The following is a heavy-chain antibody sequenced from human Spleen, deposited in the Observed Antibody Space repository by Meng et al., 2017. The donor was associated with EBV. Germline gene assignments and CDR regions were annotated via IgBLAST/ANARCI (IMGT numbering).Heavy chain of an antibody. CDR2: IYYSGST. J-gene: IGHJ4*02. V-gene: IGHV4-39*01. D-gene: IGHD3-3*01. CDR1: XGSIRSSSYY. CDR3: ARRVILEWLSEGPQYYFDF. Sequence: QLQLQESGPGLVKPSXXXXLTXXVXXGSIRSSSYYWGWIRQPPGKGLEWIGSIYYSGSTYYNPSLKSRVTISVDTSKNQFSLKLSSVTAADTAVYYCARRVILEWLSEGPQYYFDFWGQGTLVTVSS.